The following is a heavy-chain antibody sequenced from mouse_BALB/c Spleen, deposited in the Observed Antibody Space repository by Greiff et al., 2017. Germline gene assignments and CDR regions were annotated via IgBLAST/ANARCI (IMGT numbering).Heavy chain of an antibody. J-gene: IGHJ1*01. V-gene: IGHV2-6-2*01. CDR1: GFSLTSYG. CDR3: ARHSTRYWYFDV. CDR2: IWSDGST. D-gene: IGHD2-1*01. Sequence: QVQLQQSGPDLVAPSQSLSITCTVSGFSLTSYGVHWVRQPPGKGLEWLVVIWSDGSTTYNSALKSRLSISKDNSKSQVFLKMNSLQTDDTAMYYCARHSTRYWYFDVWGAGTTVTVSS.